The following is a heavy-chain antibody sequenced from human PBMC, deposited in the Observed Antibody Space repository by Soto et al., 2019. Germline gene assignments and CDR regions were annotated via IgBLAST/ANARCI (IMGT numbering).Heavy chain of an antibody. D-gene: IGHD2-15*01. CDR1: GAPITINY. J-gene: IGHJ4*01. CDR3: ARDVGGPYDH. CDR2: IYYSGST. V-gene: IGHV4-59*01. Sequence: PSETLSLTCTVSGAPITINYWSWIRQAPGKGLEWIGYIYYSGSTTYNPSLKSRVTMSADTSKDQFSLNLNSVTAADTAVYYCARDVGGPYDHWCPGILVTVSS.